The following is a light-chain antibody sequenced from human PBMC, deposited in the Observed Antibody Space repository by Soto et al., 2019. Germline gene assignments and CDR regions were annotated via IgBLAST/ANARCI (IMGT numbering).Light chain of an antibody. CDR1: QSISSW. Sequence: DIQMTQSPSTLSASVGDRVTITCRASQSISSWLAWYRQKPGKAPKLLIYKASSLESGVPSRFSGSGSGTEFTLTISSLQPDDFETYYCQQYNSYSYTFGQGTKVDIK. CDR3: QQYNSYSYT. V-gene: IGKV1-5*03. J-gene: IGKJ2*01. CDR2: KAS.